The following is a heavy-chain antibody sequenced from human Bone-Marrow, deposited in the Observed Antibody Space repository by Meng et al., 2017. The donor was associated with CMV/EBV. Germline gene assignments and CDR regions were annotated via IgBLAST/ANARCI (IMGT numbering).Heavy chain of an antibody. V-gene: IGHV1-2*02. J-gene: IGHJ4*02. Sequence: ASVKVSCKASGYTFTSYYMHWVRQAPGQGLEWMGWINPNSGGTNYAQKFQGRVTMTRDTSISTAYLQWSSLKASDTAMYYCARPPDHGRFLDQNLGYWGQGTLVTVSS. CDR1: GYTFTSYY. D-gene: IGHD3-3*01. CDR2: INPNSGGT. CDR3: ARPPDHGRFLDQNLGY.